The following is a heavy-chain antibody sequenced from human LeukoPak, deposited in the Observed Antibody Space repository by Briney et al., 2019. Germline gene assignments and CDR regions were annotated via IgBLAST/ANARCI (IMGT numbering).Heavy chain of an antibody. CDR2: INPNTGGT. CDR1: GYTFTGYY. V-gene: IGHV1-2*02. Sequence: ASVKVSCKASGYTFTGYYIHWVRQAPGQGLEWMGWINPNTGGTNYAQKFQGRVTMTRDTSISTAYMELTRLRSDDTAMYYCARGARDGTTYNDYWGQGTLDTVSS. J-gene: IGHJ4*02. CDR3: ARGARDGTTYNDY. D-gene: IGHD1-1*01.